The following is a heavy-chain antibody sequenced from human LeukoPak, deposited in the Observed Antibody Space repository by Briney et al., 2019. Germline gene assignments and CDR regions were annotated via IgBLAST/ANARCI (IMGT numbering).Heavy chain of an antibody. CDR1: GGTFSSYA. CDR2: IIPIFGTA. Sequence: ASVKVSCKASGGTFSSYAISWVRQAPGQGLEWMGGIIPIFGTANYAQKFQGRVTITTDESTSTAYMELSSLRSEDTAVYYCATSYCSGGSCPHDAFDIWGQGTMVTVSS. D-gene: IGHD2-15*01. J-gene: IGHJ3*02. V-gene: IGHV1-69*05. CDR3: ATSYCSGGSCPHDAFDI.